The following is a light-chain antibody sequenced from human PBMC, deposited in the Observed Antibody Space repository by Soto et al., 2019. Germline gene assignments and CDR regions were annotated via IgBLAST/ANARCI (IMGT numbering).Light chain of an antibody. Sequence: EIVLTQSPGTLSLSPGERATLSCRASQSVSSSYLAWYQQKPGQAPRLLIYGASSRATGIPDRFSGSGSGTDFPLTISRLEPEDCAVYYCQQYGSSPPITFGQGTRLEIK. J-gene: IGKJ5*01. CDR1: QSVSSSY. V-gene: IGKV3-20*01. CDR3: QQYGSSPPIT. CDR2: GAS.